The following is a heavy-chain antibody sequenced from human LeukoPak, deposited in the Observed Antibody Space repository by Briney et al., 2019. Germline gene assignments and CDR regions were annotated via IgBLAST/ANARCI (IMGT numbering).Heavy chain of an antibody. D-gene: IGHD3-16*01. CDR3: ARTPIWGRYFDY. J-gene: IGHJ4*02. CDR2: INHSGST. CDR1: GGSFSGYY. V-gene: IGHV4-34*01. Sequence: TSETLSLTCAVYGGSFSGYYWSWIRQPPGKGLEWIGEINHSGSTNYNPSLKSRVTISVDTSKNQFSLKLSSVTAADTAVYYCARTPIWGRYFDYWGQGTLVTVSS.